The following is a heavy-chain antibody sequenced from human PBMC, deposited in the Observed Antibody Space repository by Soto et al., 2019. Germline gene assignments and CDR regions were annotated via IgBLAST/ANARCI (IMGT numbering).Heavy chain of an antibody. Sequence: SETLSLTCAVSGGSISSGDYYWSWIRQPPGKGLEWIGYIYYSGSTYYNPSLKSRVTIPVDTSKNQFSPKLSSVTAADTAVYYCARDPYYYDSSGYYPGPYYYYGMDVWGQGTTVTVSS. J-gene: IGHJ6*02. CDR2: IYYSGST. CDR3: ARDPYYYDSSGYYPGPYYYYGMDV. V-gene: IGHV4-30-4*01. CDR1: GGSISSGDYY. D-gene: IGHD3-22*01.